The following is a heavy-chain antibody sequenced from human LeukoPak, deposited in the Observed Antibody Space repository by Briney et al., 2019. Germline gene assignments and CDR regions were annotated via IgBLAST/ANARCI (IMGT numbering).Heavy chain of an antibody. Sequence: SETLSLTCAVYGGSFSGYYWNWIRRPPGKGLEWIGEISHSGSTNYNPSLKSRVTISVDTSKNQFSLKLSSVTAADTAVYYYASSYCSGGGCYSDWFDPWGQGTLVTVSS. D-gene: IGHD2-15*01. J-gene: IGHJ5*02. V-gene: IGHV4-34*01. CDR2: ISHSGST. CDR3: ASSYCSGGGCYSDWFDP. CDR1: GGSFSGYY.